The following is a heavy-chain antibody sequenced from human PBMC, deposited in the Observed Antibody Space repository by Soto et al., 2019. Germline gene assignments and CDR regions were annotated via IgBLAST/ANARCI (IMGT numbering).Heavy chain of an antibody. CDR1: GFNFCSAW. CDR3: EKAAVDE. Sequence: PVVSLKLSCAAYGFNFCSAWMHCVRQAPGKGLQWVSRMTSDGSTTDYADSVKGRFTVSRGNGKYTLYLQMNSLRAEYTAVYYCEKAAVDEWGPGPPGNVSS. V-gene: IGHV3-74*01. CDR2: MTSDGSTT. J-gene: IGHJ4*02.